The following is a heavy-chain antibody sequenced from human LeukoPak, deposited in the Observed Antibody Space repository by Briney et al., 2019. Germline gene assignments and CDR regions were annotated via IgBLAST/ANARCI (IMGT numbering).Heavy chain of an antibody. CDR2: IYYSGST. CDR3: ARRRISRTYYYDADAFDI. V-gene: IGHV4-59*08. Sequence: SETLSLTCTVSGGSISSYYWRWIRQPPGKGLEWIGYIYYSGSTNYNPSLKSRVTISVDTSKNQFSLKLSSVTAADTAVYYCARRRISRTYYYDADAFDIWGQGTMVTVSS. D-gene: IGHD3-22*01. CDR1: GGSISSYY. J-gene: IGHJ3*02.